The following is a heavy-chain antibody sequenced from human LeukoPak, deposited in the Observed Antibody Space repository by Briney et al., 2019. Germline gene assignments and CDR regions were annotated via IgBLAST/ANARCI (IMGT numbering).Heavy chain of an antibody. D-gene: IGHD6-13*01. CDR1: GFTFSSYA. V-gene: IGHV3-23*01. J-gene: IGHJ6*02. Sequence: RSGGSLRLSCAASGFTFSSYAMHWVRQAPGKGLEWVSAISGSGGSTYYADSVKGRFTISRDNSKNTLYLQMNSLRAEDTAVYYCAKGSTASSSSWYVGYYYGMDVWGQGTTVTVSS. CDR3: AKGSTASSSSWYVGYYYGMDV. CDR2: ISGSGGST.